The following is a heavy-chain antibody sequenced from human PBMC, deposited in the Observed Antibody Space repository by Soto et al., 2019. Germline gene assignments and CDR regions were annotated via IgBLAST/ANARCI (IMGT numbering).Heavy chain of an antibody. V-gene: IGHV3-53*01. Sequence: EERLVQSGGGLVQPGGSLRLSCAASGFSVGGNYMSWLRQAPGKGLELVSLIYSGGNPFYADSMKGRFTLTRDNSNNMLYLQMDSLRAEDTAVYYCARAPNSDCWGQGTLVIVSS. D-gene: IGHD2-21*01. CDR3: ARAPNSDC. CDR2: IYSGGNP. J-gene: IGHJ4*02. CDR1: GFSVGGNY.